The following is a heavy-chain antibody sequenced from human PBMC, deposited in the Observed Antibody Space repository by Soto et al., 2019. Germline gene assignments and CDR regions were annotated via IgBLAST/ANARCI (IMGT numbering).Heavy chain of an antibody. V-gene: IGHV1-2*04. Sequence: GASVKVSCKASGYPFIAYYLHWVRQAPGQGLEWMGYINPNSGGANYAQKFQGCVTMTWDTSISTAYMELSRLTSDDTAVYYCARETGRDGYKHLDYWGQGTLVTSPQ. CDR1: GYPFIAYY. CDR2: INPNSGGA. J-gene: IGHJ4*02. D-gene: IGHD2-21*01. CDR3: ARETGRDGYKHLDY.